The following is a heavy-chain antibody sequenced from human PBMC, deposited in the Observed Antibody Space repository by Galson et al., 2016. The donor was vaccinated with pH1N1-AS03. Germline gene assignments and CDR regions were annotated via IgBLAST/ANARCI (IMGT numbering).Heavy chain of an antibody. CDR2: VSSDGSRT. J-gene: IGHJ3*02. CDR3: AGDRNGCAGGVCYDVLDI. V-gene: IGHV3-74*03. CDR1: AFSFSRHW. D-gene: IGHD2-8*02. Sequence: SLRLSCAASAFSFSRHWMHWVRQAPGKGLVWVSRVSSDGSRTTYTDSVKGRCPIPRHNAKNSVFLQMNSLRTEDTAVYYCAGDRNGCAGGVCYDVLDIWGQGTMVTVSS.